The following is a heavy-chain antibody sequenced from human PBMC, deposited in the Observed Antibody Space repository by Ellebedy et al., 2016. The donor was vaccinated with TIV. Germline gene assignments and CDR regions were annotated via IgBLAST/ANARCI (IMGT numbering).Heavy chain of an antibody. D-gene: IGHD3-9*01. CDR3: ARIPGEIDWLSPQANPPYGMDV. V-gene: IGHV1-18*01. CDR2: ISAYNGNT. J-gene: IGHJ6*02. CDR1: GYTFTSYG. Sequence: ASVKVSCXASGYTFTSYGISWVRQAPGQGREWMGWISAYNGNTNYAQKLQGRVTMTTDTSTSTAYMELRSLRSDDTAVYYCARIPGEIDWLSPQANPPYGMDVWGQGTTVTVSS.